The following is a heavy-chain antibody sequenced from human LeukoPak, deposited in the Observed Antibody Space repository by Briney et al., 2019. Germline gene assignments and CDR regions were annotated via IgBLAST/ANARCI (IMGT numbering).Heavy chain of an antibody. CDR1: GFSFTSYW. D-gene: IGHD4-17*01. J-gene: IGHJ3*02. Sequence: AGGSLRLSCAASGFSFTSYWMHWVRQAPGKGLVWVSRIKGDGSSISYADSVEGRFTISRDNAKNTVYLQMNSLRVEDTALYYCARPTVTPGVDAFDIWAQGTVVTVSS. CDR2: IKGDGSSI. V-gene: IGHV3-74*01. CDR3: ARPTVTPGVDAFDI.